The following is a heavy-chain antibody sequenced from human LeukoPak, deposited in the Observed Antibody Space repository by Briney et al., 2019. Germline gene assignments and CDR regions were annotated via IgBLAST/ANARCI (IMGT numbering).Heavy chain of an antibody. Sequence: ASVKVSCKASAYTFITHGISWVRQAPGQGLEWMGWISAYNGNTNYGQKFQGRVRMTTDTSTTTAYLELRSLRSDDTAIYYCARDRGPWGATLKWGSPRVILYGMDVWGQGTTVTVSS. D-gene: IGHD1-26*01. CDR3: ARDRGPWGATLKWGSPRVILYGMDV. CDR2: ISAYNGNT. CDR1: AYTFITHG. V-gene: IGHV1-18*04. J-gene: IGHJ6*02.